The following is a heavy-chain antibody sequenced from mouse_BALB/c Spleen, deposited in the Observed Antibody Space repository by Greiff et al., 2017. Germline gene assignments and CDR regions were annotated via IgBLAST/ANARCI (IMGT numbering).Heavy chain of an antibody. J-gene: IGHJ3*01. CDR3: AIYYEYDEGFAY. Sequence: EVKLMESGPSLVKPSQTLSLTCSVTGDSITSGYWNWIRKFPGNKLEYMGYISYSGSTYYNPSLKSRLSITRDTSKNQYYLQLNSVTTEDTATYYCAIYYEYDEGFAYWGQGTLVTVSA. CDR1: GDSITSGY. D-gene: IGHD2-4*01. CDR2: ISYSGST. V-gene: IGHV3-8*02.